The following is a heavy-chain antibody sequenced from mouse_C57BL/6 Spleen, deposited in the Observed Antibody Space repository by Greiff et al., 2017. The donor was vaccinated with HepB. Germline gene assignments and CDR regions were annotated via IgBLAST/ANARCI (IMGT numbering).Heavy chain of an antibody. CDR1: GYTFTNYW. V-gene: IGHV1-63*01. J-gene: IGHJ2*01. D-gene: IGHD2-1*01. Sequence: VKLQESGAELVRPGTSVKMSCKASGYTFTNYWIGWAKQRPGHGLEWIGDIYPGGGYTNYNEKFKGKATLTADKSSSTAYMQFSSLTSEDSAIYYCAREDGNYGMYYFDYWGQGTTLTVSS. CDR2: IYPGGGYT. CDR3: AREDGNYGMYYFDY.